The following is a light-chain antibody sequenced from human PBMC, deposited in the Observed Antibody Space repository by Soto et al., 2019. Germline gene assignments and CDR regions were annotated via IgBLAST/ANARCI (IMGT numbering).Light chain of an antibody. CDR2: EVT. CDR3: SSHAGINNVV. J-gene: IGLJ3*02. V-gene: IGLV2-8*01. CDR1: SSDVGGYNY. Sequence: QSALTQPPSASGSPGQSVTISCTGTSSDVGGYNYVSWYQQHPGKAPKLMIYEVTKRPSGVPDRVSGSKSGNTASLTVSGLQAEDEADYYCSSHAGINNVVFGGGTKLTVL.